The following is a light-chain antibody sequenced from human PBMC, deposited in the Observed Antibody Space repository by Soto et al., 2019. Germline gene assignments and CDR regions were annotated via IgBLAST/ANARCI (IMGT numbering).Light chain of an antibody. CDR1: KIGTKS. J-gene: IGLJ2*01. CDR2: DDS. Sequence: SYVLTQPPSVSVAPGQTARITCGGNKIGTKSVHWYQQKPGQAPVLVVFDDSDRPSGIPERFSGSNSGNTATLTISRVEAGYEADYYCQVWDSSTDQNVVFGGGTKLTVL. CDR3: QVWDSSTDQNVV. V-gene: IGLV3-21*02.